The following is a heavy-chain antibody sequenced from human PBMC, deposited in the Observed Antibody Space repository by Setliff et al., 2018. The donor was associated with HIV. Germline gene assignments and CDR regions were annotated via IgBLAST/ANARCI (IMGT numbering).Heavy chain of an antibody. D-gene: IGHD3-10*01. CDR3: ARGGQSPYYYGSGSPHDPFDI. Sequence: ASVKVSCKASGYPFTGYYIHWVRQVPGQGPEWMGWINPNNGGTDSAQSFQGRLTMTKDTSTNTVYMELRTLRSDDAAVYYCARGGQSPYYYGSGSPHDPFDIWGQGTMVTVSS. V-gene: IGHV1-2*02. CDR1: GYPFTGYY. CDR2: INPNNGGT. J-gene: IGHJ3*02.